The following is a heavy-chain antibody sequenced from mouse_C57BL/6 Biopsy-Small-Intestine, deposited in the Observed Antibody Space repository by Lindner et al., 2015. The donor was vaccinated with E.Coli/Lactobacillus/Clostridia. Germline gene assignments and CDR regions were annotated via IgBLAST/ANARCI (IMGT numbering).Heavy chain of an antibody. CDR2: INGYNGNT. D-gene: IGHD1-1*01. Sequence: SVKVSCKASGYTFSNYGISWVRQAPGQGLEWMGWINGYNGNTNYAQKLQGRVTMTTDTSTSTTYMGLRSLRFDDTAVYYCARKGGGGFFSPYFYYYMDVWGEGTTVHRLL. CDR3: ARKGGGGFFSPYFYYYMDV. CDR1: GYTFSNYG. V-gene: IGHV1-66*01. J-gene: IGHJ1*01.